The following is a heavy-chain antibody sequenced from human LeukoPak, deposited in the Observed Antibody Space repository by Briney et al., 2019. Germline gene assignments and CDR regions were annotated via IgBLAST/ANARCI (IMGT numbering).Heavy chain of an antibody. D-gene: IGHD3-16*01. CDR1: GGSISSYY. V-gene: IGHV4-39*01. CDR2: IYYSGST. Sequence: SETLSLTCTVSGGSISSYYWGWIRQPPGKGLEWIGSIYYSGSTYYNPSLKSRVTISVDTSKNQFSLKLSSVTAADTAVYYCARPLYYVVAFDIWGQGTMVTVSS. CDR3: ARPLYYVVAFDI. J-gene: IGHJ3*02.